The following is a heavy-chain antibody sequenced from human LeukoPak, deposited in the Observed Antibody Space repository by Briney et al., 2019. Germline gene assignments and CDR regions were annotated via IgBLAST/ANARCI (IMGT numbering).Heavy chain of an antibody. CDR3: AREDVDVETTTVSFDY. J-gene: IGHJ4*02. D-gene: IGHD5-18*01. Sequence: SVKVSCKASGGTFSSYAISWVRQAPGQGLEWMGGIIPIFGTANYAQKFQGRVTITADKSTSTAYMELSSLRSEDTAVYYCAREDVDVETTTVSFDYWGQGTLVTVSS. V-gene: IGHV1-69*06. CDR1: GGTFSSYA. CDR2: IIPIFGTA.